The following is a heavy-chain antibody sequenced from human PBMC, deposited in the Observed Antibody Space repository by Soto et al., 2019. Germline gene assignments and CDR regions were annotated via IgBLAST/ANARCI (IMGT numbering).Heavy chain of an antibody. D-gene: IGHD3-22*01. CDR2: IYYSGST. Sequence: PSETLSLTCTVSGGSISSYYWSWIRQPPWKGLEWIGYIYYSGSTNYNPSLKSRVTISVDTSKNQFSLKLSSVTAADTAVYYCARGGWLQRGAFDIWGQGTMVTVSS. CDR3: ARGGWLQRGAFDI. V-gene: IGHV4-59*01. CDR1: GGSISSYY. J-gene: IGHJ3*02.